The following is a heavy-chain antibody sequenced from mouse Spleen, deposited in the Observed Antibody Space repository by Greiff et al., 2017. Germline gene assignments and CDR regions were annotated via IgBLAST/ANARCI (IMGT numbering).Heavy chain of an antibody. CDR2: IYPGGGYT. Sequence: QVQLQQSGAELVRPGTSVKMSCKASGYTFTNYWIGWAKQRPGHGLEWIGDIYPGGGYTNYNEKFKGKATLTADKSSSTAYMQFSSLTSEDSAIYYCARGRYYGSSYEGSFDYWGQGTTLTVSS. CDR3: ARGRYYGSSYEGSFDY. J-gene: IGHJ2*01. D-gene: IGHD1-1*01. V-gene: IGHV1-63*01. CDR1: GYTFTNYW.